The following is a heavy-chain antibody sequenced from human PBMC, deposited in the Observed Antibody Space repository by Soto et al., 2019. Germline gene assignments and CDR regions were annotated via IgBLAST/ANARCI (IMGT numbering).Heavy chain of an antibody. V-gene: IGHV3-33*01. CDR1: GFTFSSYG. CDR2: IWYDGSNK. J-gene: IGHJ6*02. D-gene: IGHD2-2*01. Sequence: GGSVRLSCAASGFTFSSYGMHWVRQAPGKGLEWLAVIWYDGSNKYYADSVKGRFTISRDNSKNTLYLQMNSLRAEDTAVYYCARDQYCSSTSCPSGDYYYYGMDVWRQGTRVTFSS. CDR3: ARDQYCSSTSCPSGDYYYYGMDV.